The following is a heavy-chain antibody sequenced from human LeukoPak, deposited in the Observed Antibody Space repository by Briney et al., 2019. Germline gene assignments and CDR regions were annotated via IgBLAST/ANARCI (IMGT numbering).Heavy chain of an antibody. V-gene: IGHV3-21*04. CDR3: AGPVVPAAIGAFDI. D-gene: IGHD2-2*01. CDR1: GFTFSSYS. J-gene: IGHJ3*02. Sequence: GGSLRLSCAASGFTFSSYSMNWVRQAPGKGLEWVSSISSSSSYIYYADSVKGRFTISRDNAKNSLYLQMNSLRAEDTAVYYCAGPVVPAAIGAFDIWGQGTMVTVSS. CDR2: ISSSSSYI.